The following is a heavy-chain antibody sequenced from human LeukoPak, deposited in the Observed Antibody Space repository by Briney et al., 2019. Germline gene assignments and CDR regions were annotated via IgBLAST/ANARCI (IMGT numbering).Heavy chain of an antibody. CDR3: ASLRLRFLEWSANDY. CDR1: GYTFTGYY. V-gene: IGHV1-2*02. J-gene: IGHJ4*02. D-gene: IGHD3-3*01. Sequence: ASVKVSCKASGYTFTGYYMHWVRQAPGKGLEWMGWINPNSGGTNYAQMCQGRVTMTRDTSISTAYMELNRLRSDDTAVYYCASLRLRFLEWSANDYWGQGTLVTVSS. CDR2: INPNSGGT.